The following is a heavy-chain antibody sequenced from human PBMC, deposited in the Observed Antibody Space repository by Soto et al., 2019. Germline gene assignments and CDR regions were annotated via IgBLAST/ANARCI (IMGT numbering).Heavy chain of an antibody. V-gene: IGHV3-48*01. Sequence: GGSLRLSCAASGFTFSTYSVNWVRQAPGKGLEWISYISSTSAISYADSVMGRFTISRDDAKNSLYLQMNSLRAEDTAVYYCVRDKDYGFVIWGQGXMVTVS. D-gene: IGHD4-17*01. CDR2: ISSTSAI. CDR3: VRDKDYGFVI. J-gene: IGHJ3*02. CDR1: GFTFSTYS.